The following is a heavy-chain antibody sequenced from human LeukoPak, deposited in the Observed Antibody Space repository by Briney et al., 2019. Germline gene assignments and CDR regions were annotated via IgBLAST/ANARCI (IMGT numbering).Heavy chain of an antibody. Sequence: GRSLRLSCAASGFTFDDYAMHWVRQVPGKGLEWVSGISWNSGNIEYADSVKGRFTISRDNAKKFLFLQMNSLRAEDTALYYCARDPSYSSSSPYFDYWGQGVLVTVSS. CDR2: ISWNSGNI. CDR3: ARDPSYSSSSPYFDY. CDR1: GFTFDDYA. J-gene: IGHJ4*02. V-gene: IGHV3-9*01. D-gene: IGHD6-6*01.